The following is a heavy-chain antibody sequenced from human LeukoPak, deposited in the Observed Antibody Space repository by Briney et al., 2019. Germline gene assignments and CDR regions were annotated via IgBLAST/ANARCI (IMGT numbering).Heavy chain of an antibody. V-gene: IGHV4-61*02. CDR2: IYTSGST. Sequence: SQTLSLTCTVSGGSISSGSYYWSWIRQPAGKGLEWIGRIYTSGSTNYNPSLKSRVTISVDTSKNQFSLKLSSVTAADTAVYYCARDTVDYYDSSGYFGVRAFDIWGQGTMVTVSS. J-gene: IGHJ3*02. D-gene: IGHD3-22*01. CDR1: GGSISSGSYY. CDR3: ARDTVDYYDSSGYFGVRAFDI.